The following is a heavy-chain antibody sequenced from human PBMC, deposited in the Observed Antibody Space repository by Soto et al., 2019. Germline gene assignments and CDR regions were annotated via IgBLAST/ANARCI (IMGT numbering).Heavy chain of an antibody. V-gene: IGHV3-21*01. D-gene: IGHD1-26*01. Sequence: GGSLRLSCAASGFTFSSYSMHWVRQAPGKGVEWVSSISSSSSYIYYADSVKGRFTISRDNAKNSLYLQMNSLRAEDTAVYYCARGGVGATLGRHDYWGQGTLVTVSS. CDR3: ARGGVGATLGRHDY. J-gene: IGHJ4*02. CDR1: GFTFSSYS. CDR2: ISSSSSYI.